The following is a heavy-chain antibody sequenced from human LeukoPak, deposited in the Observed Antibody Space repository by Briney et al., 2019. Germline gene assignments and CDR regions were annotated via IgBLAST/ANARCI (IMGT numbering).Heavy chain of an antibody. CDR2: IFISGGT. CDR1: GDSITSGSYY. J-gene: IGHJ6*03. CDR3: ARRGNWANYHHYYYMDV. D-gene: IGHD7-27*01. V-gene: IGHV4-61*02. Sequence: SQTLSLTCTVSGDSITSGSYYWNWIRQPAGKGLEWIGRIFISGGTNYNPSLRSRVTMSLDTSKNQFSLKLYSVTAADTAVYYCARRGNWANYHHYYYMDVWGKGTTVTISS.